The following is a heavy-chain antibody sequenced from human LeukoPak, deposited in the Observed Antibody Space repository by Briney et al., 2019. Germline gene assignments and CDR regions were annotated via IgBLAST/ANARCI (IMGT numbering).Heavy chain of an antibody. V-gene: IGHV1-18*04. Sequence: ASVKVSCKAPGYTFTSYGISWVRQAPGQGLEWMGWISAYNGDTNYAQKLQGRVTMTTDTSTSTAYMELRSLGSDDTAVYYCARGVGIAAAVDFDYWGQGALVTVSS. CDR1: GYTFTSYG. CDR3: ARGVGIAAAVDFDY. J-gene: IGHJ4*02. CDR2: ISAYNGDT. D-gene: IGHD6-13*01.